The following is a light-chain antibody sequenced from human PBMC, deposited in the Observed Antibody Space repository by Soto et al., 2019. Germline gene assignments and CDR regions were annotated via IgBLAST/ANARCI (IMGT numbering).Light chain of an antibody. J-gene: IGKJ5*01. Sequence: EIVLTQSPGTLSLSPGERATLSCRASQSVSSYFAWYQQKPGQAPRLLIYDAYNRATGIQARFSGSGSGTDFTLTIRSLEPEDFAVYYCKQRSKWPLTFGQGTRLEIK. CDR1: QSVSSY. V-gene: IGKV3-11*01. CDR2: DAY. CDR3: KQRSKWPLT.